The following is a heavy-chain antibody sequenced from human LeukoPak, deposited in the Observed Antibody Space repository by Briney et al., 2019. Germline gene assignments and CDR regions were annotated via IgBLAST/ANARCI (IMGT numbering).Heavy chain of an antibody. CDR3: AKEDVEMATKWRYYASDI. CDR2: INWNGGST. Sequence: PGGSLRLSCAASGFTFDDYGMSWVRQAPGKGLEWVSGINWNGGSTGYADSVKGRFTISRDNAKNSLYLQMNSLRAEDTALYYCAKEDVEMATKWRYYASDIWGQGTMVTVSS. CDR1: GFTFDDYG. J-gene: IGHJ3*02. V-gene: IGHV3-20*04. D-gene: IGHD5-24*01.